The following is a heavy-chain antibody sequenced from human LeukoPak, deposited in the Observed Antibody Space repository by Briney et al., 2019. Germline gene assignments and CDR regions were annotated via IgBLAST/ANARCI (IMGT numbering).Heavy chain of an antibody. J-gene: IGHJ4*02. Sequence: PSETLSLTCTVSGVPFNSPGYSWTWIRQAPGKGLEGIGYIHYSGSTTYNPSLKSRVTISVATSKKQFSLKLSSVTAADTAVYYCARHPGIAAAFDYWGQGPLVTVSS. CDR2: IHYSGST. D-gene: IGHD6-13*01. V-gene: IGHV4-61*08. CDR1: GVPFNSPGYS. CDR3: ARHPGIAAAFDY.